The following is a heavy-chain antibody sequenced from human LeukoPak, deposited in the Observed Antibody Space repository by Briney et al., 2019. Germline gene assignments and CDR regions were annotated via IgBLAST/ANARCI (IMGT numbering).Heavy chain of an antibody. CDR2: IYYSWST. V-gene: IGHV4-59*12. D-gene: IGHD2-21*02. J-gene: IGHJ6*03. CDR1: GGSISSYY. Sequence: PSETLSLTCTVSGGSISSYYWSWIRQPPGKGLEWIGSIYYSWSTYYNPSLKSRVTISVDTSKNQFSLKLSSVTAADTAVYYCAMTRNYYYYYMDAWGKGTTVTVSS. CDR3: AMTRNYYYYYMDA.